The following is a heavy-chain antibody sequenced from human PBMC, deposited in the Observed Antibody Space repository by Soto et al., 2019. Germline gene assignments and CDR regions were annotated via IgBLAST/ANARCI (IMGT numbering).Heavy chain of an antibody. Sequence: GASVKVSCKASGGTFSSYAISWVRQAPGQGLEWMGGIIPIFGTANYAQKFQGRVTITADESTSTAYMELSSLRSEDTAEYYCAREKIAAAGISCGMDVWGQGTTVTVSS. V-gene: IGHV1-69*13. J-gene: IGHJ6*02. D-gene: IGHD6-13*01. CDR1: GGTFSSYA. CDR2: IIPIFGTA. CDR3: AREKIAAAGISCGMDV.